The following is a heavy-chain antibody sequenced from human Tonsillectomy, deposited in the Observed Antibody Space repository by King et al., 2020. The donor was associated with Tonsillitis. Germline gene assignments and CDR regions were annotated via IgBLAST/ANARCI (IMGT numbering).Heavy chain of an antibody. J-gene: IGHJ4*02. CDR3: ARVKEGGDYLSPFDY. Sequence: QLVQSGAEVKKPGSSVKVSCKASGGTFSAYAISWVRQAPGQGLEYMGRIIPIFGATKYAQKFQGRVTITADESTSTAYMELSRLRSEDTAVYYCARVKEGGDYLSPFDYWGQGTLVTVSS. CDR1: GGTFSAYA. V-gene: IGHV1-69*18. CDR2: IIPIFGAT. D-gene: IGHD4-17*01.